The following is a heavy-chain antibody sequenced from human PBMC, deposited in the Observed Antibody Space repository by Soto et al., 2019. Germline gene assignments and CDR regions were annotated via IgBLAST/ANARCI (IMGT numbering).Heavy chain of an antibody. D-gene: IGHD4-17*01. CDR1: GYSISSGYY. V-gene: IGHV4-38-2*01. Sequence: SETLSLTCAVSGYSISSGYYWGWIRQPPGKGLEWIGNIYHSGSSYYNPSLKSRVTISVDTSKNQFSLKLSSVTAADTAVYYCARDFYGDYAAYYYGMDVWGQGTTVTVSS. CDR3: ARDFYGDYAAYYYGMDV. J-gene: IGHJ6*02. CDR2: IYHSGSS.